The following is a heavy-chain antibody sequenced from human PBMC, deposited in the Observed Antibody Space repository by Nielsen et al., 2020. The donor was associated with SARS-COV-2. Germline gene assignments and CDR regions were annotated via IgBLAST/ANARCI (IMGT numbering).Heavy chain of an antibody. J-gene: IGHJ4*02. CDR1: GGSISSSSYF. CDR3: ARVQYMATVTTYFDY. V-gene: IGHV4-39*07. Sequence: SETLSLTCTVSGGSISSSSYFWGWIRQPPGKGLEWIGSIYYSGSTYYNLSLKSRVTMSADTSKNQCSLTLSSVTAAATAVYYCARVQYMATVTTYFDYWGQGTLVTVS. D-gene: IGHD4-17*01. CDR2: IYYSGST.